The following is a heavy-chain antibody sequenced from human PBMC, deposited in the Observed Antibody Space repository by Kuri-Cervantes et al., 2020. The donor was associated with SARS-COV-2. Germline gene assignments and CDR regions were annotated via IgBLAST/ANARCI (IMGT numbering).Heavy chain of an antibody. CDR2: INHSGST. CDR1: GGSFSGYY. Sequence: SETLSLTCAVYGGSFSGYYWSWIRQPPGKGLEWIGEINHSGSTNYNPSLKSRVTISVDTSKNQFSLKLSSVTAADTAVYYCARGSGNRGCSSTSCYTGDAGGVDYWGQGTLVTVSS. CDR3: ARGSGNRGCSSTSCYTGDAGGVDY. V-gene: IGHV4-34*01. D-gene: IGHD2-2*02. J-gene: IGHJ4*02.